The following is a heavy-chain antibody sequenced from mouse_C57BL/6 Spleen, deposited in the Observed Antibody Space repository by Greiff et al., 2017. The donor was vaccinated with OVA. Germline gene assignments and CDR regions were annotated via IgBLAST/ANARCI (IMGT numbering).Heavy chain of an antibody. Sequence: EVKLMESGGGLVKPGGSLKLSCAASGFTFSDYGMHWVRPAPETGLAWVAYISSGSSTIYYADKVKGRFTISRDNAKNTLFLQMTSLRSEDTAMYYCADSNPYYYAMDYWGQGTSVTVSS. CDR3: ADSNPYYYAMDY. CDR2: ISSGSSTI. CDR1: GFTFSDYG. V-gene: IGHV5-17*01. D-gene: IGHD2-5*01. J-gene: IGHJ4*01.